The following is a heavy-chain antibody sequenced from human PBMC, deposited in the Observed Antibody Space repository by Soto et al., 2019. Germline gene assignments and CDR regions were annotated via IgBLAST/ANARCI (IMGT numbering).Heavy chain of an antibody. V-gene: IGHV1-8*01. J-gene: IGHJ5*02. CDR2: MNPNSDFT. Sequence: QVHLVQSGAEVKEPGASVKVSCKASGYTFTNYDVNWVRQAPGQGLEWMGWMNPNSDFTTYAKNLQGSVSMTSNTSIGAAYMELSSLRSEDTAIYYCARGRFGEVVASINGKYFDPWGQGTLVIVSS. CDR3: ARGRFGEVVASINGKYFDP. D-gene: IGHD5-12*01. CDR1: GYTFTNYD.